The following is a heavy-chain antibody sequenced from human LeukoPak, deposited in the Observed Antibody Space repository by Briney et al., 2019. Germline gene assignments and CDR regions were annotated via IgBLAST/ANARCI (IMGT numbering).Heavy chain of an antibody. J-gene: IGHJ4*02. CDR1: GGSISSSSYY. D-gene: IGHD6-19*01. CDR3: ASNSGWYGYSFDY. CDR2: IYYSGST. Sequence: SETLSLTCTVSGGSISSSSYYWGWIRQPPGKGLEWIGSIYYSGSTYYNPSLKSRVTISVDTSKNQFSLKLSSVTAADTAVYYCASNSGWYGYSFDYWGQGTLVTVSS. V-gene: IGHV4-39*01.